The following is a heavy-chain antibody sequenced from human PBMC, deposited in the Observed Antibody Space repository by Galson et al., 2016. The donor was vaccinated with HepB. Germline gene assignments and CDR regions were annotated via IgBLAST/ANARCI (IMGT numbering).Heavy chain of an antibody. J-gene: IGHJ6*02. CDR1: GRSFSGYY. CDR3: ARVAAASYYYGMDV. D-gene: IGHD6-13*01. CDR2: IYYSGST. V-gene: IGHV4-34*11. Sequence: ETLSLTCADYGRSFSGYYWSWIRQSPGKGLEWIGYIYYSGSTNYNPSLRSRITMSVDTSKNQFSLNLRSVTTADTAVYYCARVAAASYYYGMDVWGQGTTVTVSS.